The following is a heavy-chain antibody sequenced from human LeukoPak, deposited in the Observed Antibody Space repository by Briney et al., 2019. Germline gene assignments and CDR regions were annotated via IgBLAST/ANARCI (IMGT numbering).Heavy chain of an antibody. D-gene: IGHD5-12*01. CDR1: GFTFSTYS. V-gene: IGHV3-21*01. CDR2: ISSSSSYI. J-gene: IGHJ4*02. Sequence: GGSLRLSCAASGFTFSTYSMNWVRQAPGKGLEWVSSISSSSSYIYYADSVKGRFTISRDNAKNSLYLQMNSLRAEDTAVYYCARGQAGGYFDYWGQGTLVTVSS. CDR3: ARGQAGGYFDY.